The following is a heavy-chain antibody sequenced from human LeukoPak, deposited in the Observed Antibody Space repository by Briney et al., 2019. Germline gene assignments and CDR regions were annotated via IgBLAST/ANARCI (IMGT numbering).Heavy chain of an antibody. Sequence: PSETLSLTCTVSGDSISSNNYYWGWIRQPPGKGLEWIGSIYKSGSAYYNPSLKSRVTISVDTSKNQFSLKLSSVIAADTAVYFCAGGFGFLIESWGQGTLVTVSS. CDR2: IYKSGSA. CDR3: AGGFGFLIES. J-gene: IGHJ4*02. D-gene: IGHD3-16*01. CDR1: GDSISSNNYY. V-gene: IGHV4-39*01.